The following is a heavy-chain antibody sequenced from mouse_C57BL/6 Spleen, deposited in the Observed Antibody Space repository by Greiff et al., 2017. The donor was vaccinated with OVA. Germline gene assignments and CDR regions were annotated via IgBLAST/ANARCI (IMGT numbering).Heavy chain of an antibody. J-gene: IGHJ2*01. CDR2: IDPEDGDT. Sequence: EVMLVESGAELVRPGASVKLSCTASGFNIKDYYMHWVKQRPEQGLEWIGRIDPEDGDTEYAPKFQGKATMTAETSSNTAYLQLSSLTSEDTAVYYCTTWTGTSLRDYWGQGTTLTVSS. CDR3: TTWTGTSLRDY. V-gene: IGHV14-1*01. D-gene: IGHD4-1*01. CDR1: GFNIKDYY.